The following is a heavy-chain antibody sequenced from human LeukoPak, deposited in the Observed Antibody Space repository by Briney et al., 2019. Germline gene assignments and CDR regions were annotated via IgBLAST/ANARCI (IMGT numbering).Heavy chain of an antibody. CDR3: ARQFGD. CDR1: GGSISSSGYS. Sequence: SETLSLTCIVSGGSISSSGYSWGWTRQPPGKGLEWIGSISYSGSTSYNPSLKSRVIISVDTSRNQFSLKLGSVTAADTAVYYCARQFGDWGQGTLVTVSS. V-gene: IGHV4-39*01. J-gene: IGHJ4*02. CDR2: ISYSGST. D-gene: IGHD3-10*01.